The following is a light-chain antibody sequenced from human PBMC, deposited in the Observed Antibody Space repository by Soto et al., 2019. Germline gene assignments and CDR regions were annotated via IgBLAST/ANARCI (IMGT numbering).Light chain of an antibody. Sequence: EIVLTQSPGTLSLSPGERATLSCRASQSVGSRYLAWYQQKPGQAPRLLIYGASSRATGIPDRFSGSGSGTDFTLTDSRLEPEDFAVYYCQHYGRSPWTVGQGTKVELK. CDR3: QHYGRSPWT. CDR1: QSVGSRY. CDR2: GAS. J-gene: IGKJ1*01. V-gene: IGKV3-20*01.